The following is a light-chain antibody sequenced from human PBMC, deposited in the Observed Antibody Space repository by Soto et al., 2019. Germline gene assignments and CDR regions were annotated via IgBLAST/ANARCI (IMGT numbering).Light chain of an antibody. V-gene: IGKV3-15*01. J-gene: IGKJ1*01. CDR3: HQYNNWPRWT. CDR1: QSVSNN. Sequence: ILMTQSPATLSVSPGERATLSCRASQSVSNNLAWYQQKPGQAPRLLIYDASTRATGIPARFSGSGSGTVCPLTVSCLQSEDFAVYYCHQYNNWPRWTFGQGTKVEIK. CDR2: DAS.